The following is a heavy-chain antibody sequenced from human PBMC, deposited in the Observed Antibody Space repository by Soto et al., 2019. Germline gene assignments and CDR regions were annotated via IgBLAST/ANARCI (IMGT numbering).Heavy chain of an antibody. CDR1: GFSLTTSGVG. J-gene: IGHJ4*02. CDR3: AHRRDSSVYFDH. V-gene: IGHV2-5*02. CDR2: IYWDDDK. Sequence: QITLKESGPTLVKPTQTLTLTCTFSGFSLTTSGVGVGWIRQPPGKALEWLALIYWDDDKRYSPSLKSRLTITKDTSKNQVVLTMTNMDAVDTATYYCAHRRDSSVYFDHWGQGTRVNVSS. D-gene: IGHD3-22*01.